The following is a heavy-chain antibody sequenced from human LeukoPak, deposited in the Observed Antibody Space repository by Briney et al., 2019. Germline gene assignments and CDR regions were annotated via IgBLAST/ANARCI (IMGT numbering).Heavy chain of an antibody. CDR1: GGSISNYY. CDR3: ARDRARYSSGWYGYFDY. J-gene: IGHJ4*02. D-gene: IGHD6-19*01. V-gene: IGHV4-4*07. Sequence: PSETLSLTCTVSGGSISNYYWSWIRQPAGKGLEWIGRIYTSGSTNYNPSLKNRVTMSVDTSKNQFSLKLSSVTAADTAVYYCARDRARYSSGWYGYFDYWGQGTLVTVSS. CDR2: IYTSGST.